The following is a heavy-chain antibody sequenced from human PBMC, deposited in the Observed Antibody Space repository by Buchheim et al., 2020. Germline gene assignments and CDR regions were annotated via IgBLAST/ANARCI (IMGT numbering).Heavy chain of an antibody. CDR1: GGSISSISYY. V-gene: IGHV4-39*01. CDR2: IYYSGST. CDR3: ARHRTVLRFWEWLHNWFDP. Sequence: QLQLQESGPGLVKPSETLSLTCTVSGGSISSISYYWGWIRQPPGKGLEWIGSIYYSGSTNYNPSLKSRVTISVDTSKNQFSLKLSSVTAADTAVYYCARHRTVLRFWEWLHNWFDPWGQGTL. D-gene: IGHD3-3*01. J-gene: IGHJ5*02.